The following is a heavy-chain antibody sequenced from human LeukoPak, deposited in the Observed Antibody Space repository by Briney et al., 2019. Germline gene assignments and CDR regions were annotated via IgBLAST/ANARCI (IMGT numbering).Heavy chain of an antibody. CDR2: INWNGGST. CDR1: GFTFDDYG. CDR3: ARNYYDSSGYSS. V-gene: IGHV3-20*04. D-gene: IGHD3-22*01. Sequence: RTGGSLRLSCAASGFTFDDYGMSWIRQAPGKGLEWVSGINWNGGSTGYADSVKGRLTISRDNAKNSLYLQMNSLRAEDTALYYCARNYYDSSGYSSWGQGTLVTVSS. J-gene: IGHJ4*02.